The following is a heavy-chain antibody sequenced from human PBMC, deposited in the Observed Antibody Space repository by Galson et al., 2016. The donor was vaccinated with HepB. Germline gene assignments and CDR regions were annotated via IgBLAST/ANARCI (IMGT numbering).Heavy chain of an antibody. CDR2: ISYDGSNK. D-gene: IGHD2-2*01. Sequence: SLRLSCAASGFTFSSYGMHWVRQAPGKGLEWVAFISYDGSNKKYADAVKGRFTISRDNSKKTLYLQMNSLRAEDTAVYYCAKDGRIYCSSASCHEHFHYWAREPWSPSPQ. J-gene: IGHJ4*02. V-gene: IGHV3-30*18. CDR3: AKDGRIYCSSASCHEHFHY. CDR1: GFTFSSYG.